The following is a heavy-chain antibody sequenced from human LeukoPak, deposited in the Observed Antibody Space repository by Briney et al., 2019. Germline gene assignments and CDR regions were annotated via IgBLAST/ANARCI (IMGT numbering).Heavy chain of an antibody. Sequence: PGGSLRLSCAASGFTLSDYDMSWIRQAPGKGLEWGSYISSGSSYTNHADSVKGRFTISRDNAKNSLYVQMNSLRAEDTAVYYCARAAAVDDAFGIWGQGTMVTVSS. D-gene: IGHD6-13*01. V-gene: IGHV3-11*05. CDR1: GFTLSDYD. J-gene: IGHJ3*02. CDR2: ISSGSSYT. CDR3: ARAAAVDDAFGI.